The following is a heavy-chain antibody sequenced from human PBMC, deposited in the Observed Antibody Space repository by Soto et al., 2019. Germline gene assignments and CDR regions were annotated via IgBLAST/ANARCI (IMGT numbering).Heavy chain of an antibody. CDR3: ARAAVAGTVYYYGMDV. D-gene: IGHD6-19*01. Sequence: VGSLRLSCAASGFTFSSYAMHWVRQAPGKGLEWVAVISYDGSNKYYADSVKGRFTISRDNSKNTLYLQMNSLRAEDTAVYYCARAAVAGTVYYYGMDVWGQGTTVTVSS. CDR2: ISYDGSNK. V-gene: IGHV3-30-3*01. CDR1: GFTFSSYA. J-gene: IGHJ6*02.